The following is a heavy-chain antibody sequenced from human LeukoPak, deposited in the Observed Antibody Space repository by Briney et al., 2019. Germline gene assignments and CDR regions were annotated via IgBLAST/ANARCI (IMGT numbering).Heavy chain of an antibody. CDR1: GYSFTSYA. J-gene: IGHJ3*02. V-gene: IGHV1-3*01. Sequence: ASVTVSCKASGYSFTSYAMHWVRQAPGQRLEWMGWINAGDGNTRCSQKFQGRVTITRDTSASTAYMELSSLKSEDTAVYYCARSSGWYQGDAFDIWGQGTMVTVSS. CDR3: ARSSGWYQGDAFDI. CDR2: INAGDGNT. D-gene: IGHD6-19*01.